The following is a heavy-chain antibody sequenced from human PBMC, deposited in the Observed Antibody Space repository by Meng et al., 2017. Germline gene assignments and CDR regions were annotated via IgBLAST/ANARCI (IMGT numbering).Heavy chain of an antibody. D-gene: IGHD3-22*01. J-gene: IGHJ4*01. V-gene: IGHV3-30*01. Sequence: GGSLRLSCAASGFTFSSYAMHWVRQAPGKGLEWVAVISYDGSNKYYADSVKGRFTISRDNAKNTLYLQMNSLRAEDTAVYYCARSRLYESSGYYYGHLDYWGQGTRVTVSS. CDR2: ISYDGSNK. CDR1: GFTFSSYA. CDR3: ARSRLYESSGYYYGHLDY.